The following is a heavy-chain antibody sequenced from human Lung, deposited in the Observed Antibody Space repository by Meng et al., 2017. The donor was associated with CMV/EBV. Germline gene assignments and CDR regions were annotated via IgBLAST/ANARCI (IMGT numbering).Heavy chain of an antibody. J-gene: IGHJ5*02. CDR1: GYTFSDFY. D-gene: IGHD3-3*01. CDR2: INPNTGAT. CDR3: ARVVTPLGGTHDECLEGGWFDP. Sequence: ASVKVSXKASGYTFSDFYISWVRQAPGQGLEWMGGINPNTGATDYAQKLQGRVTLTRDTSITTAYRELRRLRSDDTAVYYCARVVTPLGGTHDECLEGGWFDPWGQGTXVTVSS. V-gene: IGHV1-2*02.